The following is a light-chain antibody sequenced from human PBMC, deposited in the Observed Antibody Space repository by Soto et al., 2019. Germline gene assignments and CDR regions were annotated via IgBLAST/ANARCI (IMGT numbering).Light chain of an antibody. CDR1: QSISSY. J-gene: IGKJ4*01. V-gene: IGKV1-39*01. CDR2: AAS. Sequence: EIQMTQSPSSLSASVGDRVTITCRASQSISSYLNWYQQKPGKAPKLLIYAASSLQSGVPSRFSGSGSGTDFTLTISSLQPEDFATYYCQQSYKNPLTFGGGTKVEIK. CDR3: QQSYKNPLT.